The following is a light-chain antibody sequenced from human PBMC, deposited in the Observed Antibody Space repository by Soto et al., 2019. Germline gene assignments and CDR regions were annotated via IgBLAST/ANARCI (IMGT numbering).Light chain of an antibody. CDR1: QSINTRY. CDR2: ATS. J-gene: IGKJ2*01. V-gene: IGKV3-20*01. Sequence: EIVLTQSPGTLSLSPGERATLSCRASQSINTRYSAWYQQKPGQPPRLLIYATSSRAPGIPDRFSGSGSGTDFTLTISRLEPEDFAVYYCQQYDYCAPYKFGQGTNLDIK. CDR3: QQYDYCAPYK.